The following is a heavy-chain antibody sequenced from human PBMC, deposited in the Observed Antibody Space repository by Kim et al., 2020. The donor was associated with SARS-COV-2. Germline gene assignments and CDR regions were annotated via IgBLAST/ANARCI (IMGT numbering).Heavy chain of an antibody. CDR2: IRSKPNNYAT. Sequence: GGSLRLSCAASGFTFSASAMHWVRQASGKGLEWVGRIRSKPNNYATSYAASVTGRFTISRDDSTNTVYLQMYSLKTDDTAVYFCSRHSGKHGDRGFDNWGQGTLVTVSS. CDR3: SRHSGKHGDRGFDN. D-gene: IGHD4-17*01. V-gene: IGHV3-73*01. J-gene: IGHJ4*02. CDR1: GFTFSASA.